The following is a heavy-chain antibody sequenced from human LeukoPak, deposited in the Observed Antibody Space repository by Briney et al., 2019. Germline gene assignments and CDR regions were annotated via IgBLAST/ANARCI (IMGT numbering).Heavy chain of an antibody. CDR1: GGSISSYY. V-gene: IGHV4-4*07. Sequence: KTWETLSLTCTVSGGSISSYYWSWIRQPAGKGLEWIGRIYTSGSTNYNPSLKSRVTMSVDTSKNQFSLKLSSVTAADTAVYYCARTRAPEGQYYDFWSGYYTGGYFDYWGQGTLVTVSS. CDR3: ARTRAPEGQYYDFWSGYYTGGYFDY. J-gene: IGHJ4*02. CDR2: IYTSGST. D-gene: IGHD3-3*01.